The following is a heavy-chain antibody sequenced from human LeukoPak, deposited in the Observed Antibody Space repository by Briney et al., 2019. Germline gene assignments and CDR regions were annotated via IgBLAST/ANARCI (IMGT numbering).Heavy chain of an antibody. D-gene: IGHD3-3*01. CDR2: IRNDGSNK. V-gene: IGHV3-30*02. CDR1: VFTFSSYG. Sequence: GGALRLSSAASVFTFSSYGMHWVRQAPGKGLEWVAFIRNDGSNKYYADSVKGRFTISRDNSKNTLYLQMNSLRAEDTAVYYCARDQNDPPNYDFWSAYYLGYFQHWGQGTQVTVSS. CDR3: ARDQNDPPNYDFWSAYYLGYFQH. J-gene: IGHJ1*01.